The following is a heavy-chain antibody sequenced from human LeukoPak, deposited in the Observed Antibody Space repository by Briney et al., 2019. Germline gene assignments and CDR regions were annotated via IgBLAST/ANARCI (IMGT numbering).Heavy chain of an antibody. J-gene: IGHJ4*02. D-gene: IGHD1-26*01. CDR2: MTLNSGNT. CDR1: GYTFPSYD. Sequence: ASVKVSFKTAGYTFPSYDINWVRQATGQGLEWMGWMTLNSGNTGYTQKFQGRVTITRTPSIPTAYMELSSLRSEDTAVYYCARGPTWTGRYYYFDYWGQGTLVTVSS. CDR3: ARGPTWTGRYYYFDY. V-gene: IGHV1-8*01.